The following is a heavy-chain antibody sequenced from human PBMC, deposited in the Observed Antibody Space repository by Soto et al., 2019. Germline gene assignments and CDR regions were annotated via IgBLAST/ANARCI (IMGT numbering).Heavy chain of an antibody. D-gene: IGHD3-10*01. CDR3: ARGGYGSGSYGYDY. J-gene: IGHJ4*02. CDR2: ISSSSSYI. Sequence: EVQLVESGGGLVKPGGSLRLSCAASGFTFSSYSMNWVRQAPGKGLEWVSSISSSSSYIYYADSVKGRFTISRDNAKNSLYRQMNSLRAEDTAVYYCARGGYGSGSYGYDYWGQGTLVTVSS. CDR1: GFTFSSYS. V-gene: IGHV3-21*01.